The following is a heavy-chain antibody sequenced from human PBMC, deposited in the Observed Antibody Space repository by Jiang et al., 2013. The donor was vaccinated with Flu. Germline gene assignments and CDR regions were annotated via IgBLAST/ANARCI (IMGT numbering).Heavy chain of an antibody. CDR2: INAGNGNT. V-gene: IGHV1-3*01. CDR3: ATGLLYYYDSSVPDD. CDR1: GYAFTSYA. J-gene: IGHJ4*02. D-gene: IGHD3-22*01. Sequence: SVKVSCQASGYAFTSYAIHWVRQAPGQRLEWMGWINAGNGNTKYSQKFQGRVTISRDTSASTAYMELRSLRSEDTAVYYCATGLLYYYDSSVPDDWGQGTLVTVSS.